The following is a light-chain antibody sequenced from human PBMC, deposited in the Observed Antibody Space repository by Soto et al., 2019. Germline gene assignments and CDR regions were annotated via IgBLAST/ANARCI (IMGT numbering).Light chain of an antibody. CDR2: GAS. J-gene: IGKJ5*01. V-gene: IGKV3-15*01. CDR3: EQPCTSPSS. Sequence: SQTVRNNYLAWYQQKPGQAPRLLIYGASTRATGIPARFSGSGSGTEFTLALRSLQSDEFAVSYCEQPCTSPSSVARGTRLEIK. CDR1: QTVRNN.